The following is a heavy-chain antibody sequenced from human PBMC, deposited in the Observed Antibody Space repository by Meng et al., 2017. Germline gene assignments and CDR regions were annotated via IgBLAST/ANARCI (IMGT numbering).Heavy chain of an antibody. CDR1: GGTFSSYA. Sequence: SVKVSCKASGGTFSSYAISWVRQAPGQGLEWMGGIIPIFGTANYAQKFQGRVTITADESTSTAYMELSSLRSEDTAVYYCARDQYSYGRHPTPPKDAFDIWGQGTRVTVSS. J-gene: IGHJ3*02. CDR2: IIPIFGTA. D-gene: IGHD5-18*01. CDR3: ARDQYSYGRHPTPPKDAFDI. V-gene: IGHV1-69*13.